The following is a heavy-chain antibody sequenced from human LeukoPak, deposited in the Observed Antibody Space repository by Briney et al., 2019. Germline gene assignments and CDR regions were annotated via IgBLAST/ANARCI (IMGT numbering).Heavy chain of an antibody. Sequence: GESLRLSCAASGFTFSSYCMHYVRQAPGKGLEWVAFIRYDGSNKYYADSVKGRFTISRDNSKNTLYLQMNSLRAEDTAVYYCATMGTTTDYWGQGTLVTVSS. D-gene: IGHD2/OR15-2a*01. V-gene: IGHV3-30*02. CDR3: ATMGTTTDY. J-gene: IGHJ4*02. CDR1: GFTFSSYC. CDR2: IRYDGSNK.